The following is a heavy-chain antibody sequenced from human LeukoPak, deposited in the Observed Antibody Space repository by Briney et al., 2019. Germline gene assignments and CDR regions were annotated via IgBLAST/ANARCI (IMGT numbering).Heavy chain of an antibody. CDR3: AKDLGGNSYFEY. J-gene: IGHJ4*02. Sequence: GGSLRLSCTASGFTFSSYAISWLRQAPGKGLEWLSGISSSGSLTYYVDSVKGRFTISRDNSRNTVFLQVNSLRAEDTAVYYCAKDLGGNSYFEYWGQGTLVTVSS. CDR1: GFTFSSYA. D-gene: IGHD4-23*01. CDR2: ISSSGSLT. V-gene: IGHV3-23*01.